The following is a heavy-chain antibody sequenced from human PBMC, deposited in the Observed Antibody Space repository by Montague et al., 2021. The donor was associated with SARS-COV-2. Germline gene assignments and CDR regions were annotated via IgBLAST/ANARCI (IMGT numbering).Heavy chain of an antibody. CDR3: ARWDPQTLTTLGLRRKSSRDY. CDR2: VNDNVTTND. V-gene: IGHV4-34*01. J-gene: IGHJ4*03. D-gene: IGHD3-16*01. Sequence: SETLSLTCAVYSGSFGGYYWTSIRRSPGKSLEWIAEVNDNVTTNDNFNPTLRSRVTISGDTSKSQFSLKLSSVTAADTGVYYCARWDPQTLTTLGLRRKSSRDYWGHGTPVTVSS. CDR1: SGSFGGYY.